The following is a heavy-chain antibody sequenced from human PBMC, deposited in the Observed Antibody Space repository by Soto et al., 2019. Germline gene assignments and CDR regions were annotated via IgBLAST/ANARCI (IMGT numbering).Heavy chain of an antibody. CDR3: ARDGRATGTPNYYYYYGMDV. J-gene: IGHJ6*02. V-gene: IGHV1-2*04. CDR1: GYTFTGYY. D-gene: IGHD1-1*01. Sequence: ASVKVSCTASGYTFTGYYMHWVRQAPGQGLEWMGWINPNSGGTNYAQKFQGWVTMTRDTSISTAYMELSRLRSDDTAVYYCARDGRATGTPNYYYYYGMDVWGQGTTVTVSS. CDR2: INPNSGGT.